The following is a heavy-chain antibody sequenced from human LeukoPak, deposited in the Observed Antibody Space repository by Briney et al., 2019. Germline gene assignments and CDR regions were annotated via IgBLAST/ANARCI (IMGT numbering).Heavy chain of an antibody. Sequence: ASVTVSCKASGYTFTGYYMHWVRQAPGQGLEWMGWINPNSGGTNYAQKFQGRVTMTRDRSISTAYMELSRLTSDDTAVYYCARASFWESPINWFAPWGQRTLVTVSS. D-gene: IGHD3-16*01. CDR1: GYTFTGYY. CDR2: INPNSGGT. J-gene: IGHJ5*02. CDR3: ARASFWESPINWFAP. V-gene: IGHV1-2*02.